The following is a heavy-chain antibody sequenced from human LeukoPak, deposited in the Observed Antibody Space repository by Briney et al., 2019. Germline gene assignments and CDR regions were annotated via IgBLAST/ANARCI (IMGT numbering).Heavy chain of an antibody. J-gene: IGHJ4*02. CDR2: IKSKTDGGTT. CDR3: ARVIGWSLFDC. Sequence: PGGSLRLSCAASGFTFSNAWMSWVRQAPGKGLEWVGRIKSKTDGGTTDYAAPVKGRFTISRDNSKNTVYLQMNSLKTEDTAVYYCARVIGWSLFDCWGQGTLVTVSS. V-gene: IGHV3-15*01. CDR1: GFTFSNAW. D-gene: IGHD2-15*01.